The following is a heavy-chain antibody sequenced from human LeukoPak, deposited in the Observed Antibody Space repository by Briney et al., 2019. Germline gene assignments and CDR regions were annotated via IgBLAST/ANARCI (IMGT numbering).Heavy chain of an antibody. V-gene: IGHV3-23*01. J-gene: IGHJ4*02. CDR3: TVYCSGGSCYLPDS. Sequence: QPGGSLRLSWVVSGFTFNNYAMGWVRQAPGKGLEWVSGINDGGDDTYYSDSVKGRFTISRDNSKNTLYLQMNSLRAEDSAVYYATVYCSGGSCYLPDSWGQGTLVTVSS. D-gene: IGHD2-15*01. CDR1: GFTFNNYA. CDR2: INDGGDDT.